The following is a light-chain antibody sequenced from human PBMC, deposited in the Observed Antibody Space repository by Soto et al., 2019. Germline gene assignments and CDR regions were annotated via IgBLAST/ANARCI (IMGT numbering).Light chain of an antibody. CDR1: SSDVGGYNY. CDR3: SSYAGSIL. CDR2: EVS. J-gene: IGLJ2*01. V-gene: IGLV2-8*01. Sequence: QSALTQPPSASGSPGQSVTISCTGTSSDVGGYNYVSWYQQHPGKAPKLMIYEVSQRPSGVPDRFSGSKSGNTASLTVAGLQDEDEADYYCSSYAGSILFGGGTKLTVL.